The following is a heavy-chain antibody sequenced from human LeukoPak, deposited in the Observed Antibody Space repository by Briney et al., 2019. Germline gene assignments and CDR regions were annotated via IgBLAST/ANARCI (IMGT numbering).Heavy chain of an antibody. Sequence: PSETLSLTCTVSGGSISNTSYYWGWIRQPPGKGLEWIGSIYYSGSTYYNPSLKSRVTIFVDTSKNQFSLKLSSVTGANTAVYYCARRVVGATIDAFDIWGQGTMVTVSS. CDR3: ARRVVGATIDAFDI. V-gene: IGHV4-39*01. J-gene: IGHJ3*02. CDR1: GGSISNTSYY. CDR2: IYYSGST. D-gene: IGHD1-26*01.